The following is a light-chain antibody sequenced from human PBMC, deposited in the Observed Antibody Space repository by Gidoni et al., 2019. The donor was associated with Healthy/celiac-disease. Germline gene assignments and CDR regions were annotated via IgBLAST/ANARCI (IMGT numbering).Light chain of an antibody. V-gene: IGKV3-20*01. J-gene: IGKJ2*01. CDR2: VAS. CDR1: HSVSSSY. Sequence: IVLTQSPGTLSLSPGETATLSCRASHSVSSSYLAWYQQNPGQAPRLLIHVASSRATGIPDRFSGSGAGTDFTLTISRLEPEDFAVYYGHQYGSSPPENTFGQGTKLEIK. CDR3: HQYGSSPPENT.